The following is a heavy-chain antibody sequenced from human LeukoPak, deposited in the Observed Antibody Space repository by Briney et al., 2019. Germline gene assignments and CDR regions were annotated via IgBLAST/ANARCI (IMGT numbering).Heavy chain of an antibody. CDR2: IYSSGST. Sequence: SETLSLTCTVSGGSISSYYWNWIRQSPGKGLEWIGYIYSSGSTNYNPSLRSRVSISVDTSKNQFSLKLSSVTAADTAVYYCARRWGGATSGFDYWGQGTLVTVSS. D-gene: IGHD1-26*01. V-gene: IGHV4-59*08. CDR1: GGSISSYY. J-gene: IGHJ4*02. CDR3: ARRWGGATSGFDY.